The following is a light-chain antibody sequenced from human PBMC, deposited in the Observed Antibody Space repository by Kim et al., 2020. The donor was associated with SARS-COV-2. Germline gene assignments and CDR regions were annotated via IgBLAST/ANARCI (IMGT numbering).Light chain of an antibody. J-gene: IGKJ5*01. V-gene: IGKV1D-16*01. Sequence: SASLGDRVTITCRASQDVSTWFAWFQQKPGKAPQCLIYAASTLQSGVPSMFSGSGSGTHFTLTISSLQPEDFATYYCQQYTDYPFTFGQGTRLEIK. CDR3: QQYTDYPFT. CDR2: AAS. CDR1: QDVSTW.